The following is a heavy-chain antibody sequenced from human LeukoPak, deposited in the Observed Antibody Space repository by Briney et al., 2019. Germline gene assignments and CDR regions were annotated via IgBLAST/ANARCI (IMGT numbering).Heavy chain of an antibody. CDR1: GFTFSNYA. D-gene: IGHD3-22*01. CDR3: AKDPHYDSSGYSFDP. CDR2: IRGSGGST. Sequence: GGSLRLSRAASGFTFSNYAMSWVRQAPGKGLEWVSGIRGSGGSTDYADSVKGRFTISRDNSKNTLYLQMNSLRAEDTAVYYCAKDPHYDSSGYSFDPWGQGTLVTVSS. V-gene: IGHV3-23*01. J-gene: IGHJ5*02.